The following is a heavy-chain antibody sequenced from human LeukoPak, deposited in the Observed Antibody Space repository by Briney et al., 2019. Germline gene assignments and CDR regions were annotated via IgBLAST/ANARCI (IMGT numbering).Heavy chain of an antibody. CDR1: GFTFSSYG. J-gene: IGHJ1*01. CDR2: ISYDGSNK. V-gene: IGHV3-30*18. D-gene: IGHD2-15*01. Sequence: PGRSLRLSCAASGFTFSSYGMHWVRQAPGKGLEWVAVISYDGSNKYYADSVKGRFTISRDNSKNTLYLQMNSLRAEDTAVYYCVKVGCSGGTCYWAYFQHWGQGTLVTVSS. CDR3: VKVGCSGGTCYWAYFQH.